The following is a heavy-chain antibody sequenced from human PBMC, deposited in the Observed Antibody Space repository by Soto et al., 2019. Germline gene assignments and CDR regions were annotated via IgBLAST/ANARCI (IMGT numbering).Heavy chain of an antibody. Sequence: ASVKVSCKASGGTFSSYTISWVRQAPGQGLEWMGRIIPILGIANYAQKFQGRVTITADKSTSTAYMELSSLRSEDTAVYYCALIRITGTTYFDYWGQGTLVTVSS. CDR2: IIPILGIA. V-gene: IGHV1-69*02. CDR1: GGTFSSYT. J-gene: IGHJ4*02. CDR3: ALIRITGTTYFDY. D-gene: IGHD1-7*01.